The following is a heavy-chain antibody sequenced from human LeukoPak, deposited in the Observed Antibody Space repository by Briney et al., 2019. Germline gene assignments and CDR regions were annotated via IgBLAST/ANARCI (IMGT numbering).Heavy chain of an antibody. J-gene: IGHJ6*02. V-gene: IGHV4-34*01. CDR2: INHSGST. CDR3: ARGRGRPRHPIVVVPAASYYYYCGMDV. Sequence: SETLSLTCAVYGGSFSGYYWSWIRQPPGKGLEWIGEINHSGSTNYNPSLKSRVTISVDTSKNQFSLKLSSVTAADTAVYYCARGRGRPRHPIVVVPAASYYYYCGMDVWGQGTTVTVSS. D-gene: IGHD2-2*01. CDR1: GGSFSGYY.